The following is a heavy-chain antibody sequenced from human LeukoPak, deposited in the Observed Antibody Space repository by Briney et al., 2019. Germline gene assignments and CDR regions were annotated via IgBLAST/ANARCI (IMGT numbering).Heavy chain of an antibody. CDR1: GYTFNTYY. CDR2: IKPSGGST. CDR3: ARDIGFGELYYYYGMDV. Sequence: GSSVKVSCKASGYTFNTYYMHWVRQAPGQGLEWMGIIKPSGGSTDYAQKLQGRVTMTRDTSTSTVYMELSSLRSEDTAVYYCARDIGFGELYYYYGMDVWGQGATVTVSS. V-gene: IGHV1-46*02. J-gene: IGHJ6*02. D-gene: IGHD3-10*01.